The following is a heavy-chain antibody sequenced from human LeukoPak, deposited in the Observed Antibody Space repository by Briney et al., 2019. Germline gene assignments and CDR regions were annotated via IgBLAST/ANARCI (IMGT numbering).Heavy chain of an antibody. CDR2: IIPILGIA. CDR1: GGTFSSYA. D-gene: IGHD5-24*01. J-gene: IGHJ5*02. CDR3: ARDVVEMATIPST. Sequence: GSSVKVSCKASGGTFSSYAISWVRQAPGQGLEWMGRIIPILGIANYAQKFQGRVTITADKSTSTAYMELSSLRSEDTAVYYCARDVVEMATIPSTWGQGTLVTVSS. V-gene: IGHV1-69*04.